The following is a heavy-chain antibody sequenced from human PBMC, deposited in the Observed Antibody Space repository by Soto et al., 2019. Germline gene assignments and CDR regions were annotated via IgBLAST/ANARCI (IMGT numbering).Heavy chain of an antibody. Sequence: GASVKVSCKASGYTFTGYYMHWVRQAPGQGLEWMGWINPNSGGTNYAQKFQGRVTMTRDTSIRTAYMELSRLRSGDTAVYYCAGTMVRGVISPIYGMDVWGQGTTVTVSS. D-gene: IGHD3-10*01. CDR3: AGTMVRGVISPIYGMDV. V-gene: IGHV1-2*02. J-gene: IGHJ6*02. CDR1: GYTFTGYY. CDR2: INPNSGGT.